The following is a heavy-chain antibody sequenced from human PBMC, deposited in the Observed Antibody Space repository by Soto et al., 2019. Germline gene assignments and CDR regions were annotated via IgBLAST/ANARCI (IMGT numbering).Heavy chain of an antibody. V-gene: IGHV3-30-3*01. CDR2: ISYDGSNK. J-gene: IGHJ4*02. CDR1: GFTFSSYA. CDR3: ASGGVAYSSPVDY. D-gene: IGHD6-13*01. Sequence: QVQLVESGGGVFQPGRSLRLACAASGFTFSSYAMHWVRQAPGKGLEWVAVISYDGSNKYYADSVKGRFTISRDNSKNTLYLQMTSLRAEDTAVYYCASGGVAYSSPVDYWGQGTLVTVSS.